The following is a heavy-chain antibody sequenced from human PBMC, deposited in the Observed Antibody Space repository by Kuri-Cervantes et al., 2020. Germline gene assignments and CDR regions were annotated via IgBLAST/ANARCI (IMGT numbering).Heavy chain of an antibody. J-gene: IGHJ6*03. D-gene: IGHD2-2*01. V-gene: IGHV1-45*02. CDR3: ARGGPLNSEPHIVVVPAAIHYYYMDV. CDR1: GYTFTYRY. CDR2: ITPFNGNT. Sequence: SVKVSCKASGYTFTYRYLHWVRQAPGQALEWMGWITPFNGNTNYARKFQDRVTITRDRSMSTAYMELRSLRSDDTAVYYCARGGPLNSEPHIVVVPAAIHYYYMDVWGKGTTVTVSS.